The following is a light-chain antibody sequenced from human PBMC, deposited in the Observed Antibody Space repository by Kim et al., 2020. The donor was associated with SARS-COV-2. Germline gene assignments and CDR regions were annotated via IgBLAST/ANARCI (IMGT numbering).Light chain of an antibody. V-gene: IGKV3-11*01. CDR2: GAS. CDR1: QSVNSN. J-gene: IGKJ4*01. CDR3: QQRSNWPPALT. Sequence: PGERVTLSCRASQSVNSNLAWYQQKPGQAPRLLISGASTRATGVPARFSGSGSGTDFTLTISSLQSEDFAVDYCQQRSNWPPALTFGGGTKVDIK.